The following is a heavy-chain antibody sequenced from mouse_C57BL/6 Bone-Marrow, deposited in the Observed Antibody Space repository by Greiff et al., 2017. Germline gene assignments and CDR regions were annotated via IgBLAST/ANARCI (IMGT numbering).Heavy chain of an antibody. CDR3: ARNDYSSYDFDD. CDR1: GYTFTSYW. CDR2: IYPGSGST. Sequence: VQLQQPGAELVKPGASVKMSCKASGYTFTSYWITWVKQRPGQGLEWIGDIYPGSGSTNYNEKFKSKATLTVDTSSSTAYMQLSSLTSEDSAVYYCARNDYSSYDFDDWGQGTTLTVSS. V-gene: IGHV1-55*01. J-gene: IGHJ2*01. D-gene: IGHD2-4*01.